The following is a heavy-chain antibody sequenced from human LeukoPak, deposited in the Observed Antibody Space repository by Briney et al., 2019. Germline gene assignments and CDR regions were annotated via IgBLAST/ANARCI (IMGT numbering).Heavy chain of an antibody. Sequence: GGSLRLSCAASGFIFSSYGMHWVRQAPGKGLEWVAFIRNDGSNKYYADSVKGRFTISRDNSKNTLYLQMNSLRAEDTAVYYCAKLLSNSGRFLYWGQGTLVTVSS. J-gene: IGHJ4*02. CDR2: IRNDGSNK. V-gene: IGHV3-30*02. CDR3: AKLLSNSGRFLY. D-gene: IGHD4-23*01. CDR1: GFIFSSYG.